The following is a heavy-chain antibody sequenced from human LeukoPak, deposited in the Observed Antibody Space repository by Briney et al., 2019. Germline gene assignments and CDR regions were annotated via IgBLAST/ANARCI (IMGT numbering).Heavy chain of an antibody. Sequence: PVKVSCKASGGTFSSYTISWVRQAPGQGLEWMGRIIPILGIANYAQKFQGRVTITADKSTSTAYMELSSLRSEDTAVYYCARYDFWSGSSPGYYYYGMDVWGQGTTVTVSS. CDR1: GGTFSSYT. CDR2: IIPILGIA. J-gene: IGHJ6*02. V-gene: IGHV1-69*02. D-gene: IGHD3-3*01. CDR3: ARYDFWSGSSPGYYYYGMDV.